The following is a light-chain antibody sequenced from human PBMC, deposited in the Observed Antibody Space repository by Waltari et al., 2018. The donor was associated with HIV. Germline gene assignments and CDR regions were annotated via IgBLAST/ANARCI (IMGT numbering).Light chain of an antibody. J-gene: IGLJ2*01. CDR1: TSNVESNY. V-gene: IGLV1-47*01. Sequence: SVLTQPPSASGTPGQRVTISCFGGTSNVESNYVYWYQQVPGTTPKLLIYMNHERPSGVPDRFSGSKSGTSASLAVSGLRSEDEAAYYCAVWDDSLNGLVFGGGTKLTVL. CDR2: MNH. CDR3: AVWDDSLNGLV.